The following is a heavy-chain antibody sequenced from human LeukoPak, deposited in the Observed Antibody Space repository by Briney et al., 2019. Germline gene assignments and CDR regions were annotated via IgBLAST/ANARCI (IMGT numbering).Heavy chain of an antibody. CDR2: ITGDGSTP. D-gene: IGHD5-12*01. CDR3: ARIGFSGYDS. V-gene: IGHV3-64*01. CDR1: GFVFSNYA. J-gene: IGHJ5*02. Sequence: GGSLRLSCATSGFVFSNYAMNWVRQAPGKGLEYVSAITGDGSTPYYANSVKGRFTISRDNSRNTLYLQMGSLRSEDMAVYYCARIGFSGYDSWGQGTLVTVSS.